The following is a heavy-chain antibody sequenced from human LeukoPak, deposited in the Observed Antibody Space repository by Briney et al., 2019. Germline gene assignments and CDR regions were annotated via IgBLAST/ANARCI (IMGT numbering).Heavy chain of an antibody. Sequence: PGGSLRLSCAASGFTFSNYWMTWVRQAPGKGLEWVANIKRDGSEKYYVDSVKGRFTISRDNVKNSLYLQVNSLRVEDTAVYYCARLGDSSGYFRYNYNYYYYMDVWGKGTTVTVSS. J-gene: IGHJ6*03. D-gene: IGHD3-22*01. CDR3: ARLGDSSGYFRYNYNYYYYMDV. CDR2: IKRDGSEK. CDR1: GFTFSNYW. V-gene: IGHV3-7*01.